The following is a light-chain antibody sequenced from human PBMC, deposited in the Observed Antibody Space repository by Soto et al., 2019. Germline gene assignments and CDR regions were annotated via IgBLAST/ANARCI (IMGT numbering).Light chain of an antibody. Sequence: DIQMTQSPASLSASVGDRVTIPCRASQSIRTYVNWYQQKPGKAPDLLIYSASTLQSGVPSRFSGSGSETEFSLTIRALQPEDFATYYCQQLSRYPLTFGGGTKVDIK. CDR3: QQLSRYPLT. CDR1: QSIRTY. CDR2: SAS. V-gene: IGKV1-9*01. J-gene: IGKJ4*01.